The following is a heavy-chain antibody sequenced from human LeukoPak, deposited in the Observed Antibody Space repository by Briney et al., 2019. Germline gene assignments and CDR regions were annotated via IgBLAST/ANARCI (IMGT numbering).Heavy chain of an antibody. CDR2: ISAYNGNT. CDR3: ARPDYLDSSALGY. J-gene: IGHJ4*02. D-gene: IGHD3-22*01. Sequence: ASVKVSCKASGYTFTGYYMYWVRQAPGQGLEWMGWISAYNGNTNYAQNVQGRVTMTTDTSTSTAYMELKTLRSDDTAVYYCARPDYLDSSALGYWGQGTLVTVSS. CDR1: GYTFTGYY. V-gene: IGHV1-18*04.